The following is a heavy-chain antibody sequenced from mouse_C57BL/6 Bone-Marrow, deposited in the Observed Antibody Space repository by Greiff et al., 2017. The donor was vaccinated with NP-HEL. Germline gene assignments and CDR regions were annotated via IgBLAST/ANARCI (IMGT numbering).Heavy chain of an antibody. V-gene: IGHV3-6*01. CDR3: ARNSGDY. Sequence: DVKLQESGPGLVKPSQSLSLTCSVTGYSITSGYYWNWIRQFPGNKLEWMGYISYDGSNNYNPSLKNRISITRDTSKNQFFLKLNSVTTEDTATYYCARNSGDYWGQGTTRTVSS. J-gene: IGHJ2*01. CDR2: ISYDGSN. CDR1: GYSITSGYY.